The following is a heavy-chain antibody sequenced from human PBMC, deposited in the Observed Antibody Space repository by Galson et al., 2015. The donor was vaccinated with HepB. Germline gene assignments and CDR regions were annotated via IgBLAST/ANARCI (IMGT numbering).Heavy chain of an antibody. D-gene: IGHD3-22*01. Sequence: LRLSCAASEFTVRGNYMSWVRQAPGKGLEWVSTISSGGGTYYADSVKGRFTISRDNPENTVNLQMNSLRAEDTAVYYCARSYYYDSSGHYPFDYWGQGTLVTVSS. CDR1: EFTVRGNY. J-gene: IGHJ4*02. CDR3: ARSYYYDSSGHYPFDY. CDR2: ISSGGGT. V-gene: IGHV3-53*01.